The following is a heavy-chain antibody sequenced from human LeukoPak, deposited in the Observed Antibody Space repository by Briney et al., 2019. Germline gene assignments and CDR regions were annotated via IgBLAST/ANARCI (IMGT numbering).Heavy chain of an antibody. V-gene: IGHV3-30*02. CDR1: GFTFSSYG. CDR2: IRYDGSNK. D-gene: IGHD5-12*01. Sequence: GGSLRLSCAASGFTFSSYGMHWVRQAPGKGLEWVAFIRYDGSNKYYADSVKGRFTISRDNSKNTLYLQMNSLRAEDTAVYYCAKDLNSGYDFGNFDYWGQGALVTVSS. J-gene: IGHJ4*02. CDR3: AKDLNSGYDFGNFDY.